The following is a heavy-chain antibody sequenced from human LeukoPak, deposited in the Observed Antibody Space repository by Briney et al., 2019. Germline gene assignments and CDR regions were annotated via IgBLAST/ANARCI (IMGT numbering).Heavy chain of an antibody. CDR3: ERVRPHPIIDV. Sequence: PGGSLRLSCAASGFTVGNNYMNWVRQAPGKGLEWVSLIYSGGTTYYPDSVKGRFTISRDSSKNTLYLQMNSLRAEDTAVYYCERVRPHPIIDVWGNGTTVTVSS. J-gene: IGHJ6*03. CDR1: GFTVGNNY. V-gene: IGHV3-66*01. CDR2: IYSGGTT.